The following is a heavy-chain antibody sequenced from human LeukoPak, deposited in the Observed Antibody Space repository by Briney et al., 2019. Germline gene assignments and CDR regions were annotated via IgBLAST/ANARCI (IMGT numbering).Heavy chain of an antibody. CDR3: AMTAKTDY. D-gene: IGHD2-21*02. V-gene: IGHV3-11*03. CDR1: VVTLSDYY. Sequence: PGGSLRLSCAHSVVTLSDYYMTCIRQAPEEGLEWVSYINGGGTYSDYADSVKGRFTIYRDNAKNSLYLQIDSLRVEDTAVYYCAMTAKTDYWGQGTLVIVSS. CDR2: INGGGTYS. J-gene: IGHJ4*02.